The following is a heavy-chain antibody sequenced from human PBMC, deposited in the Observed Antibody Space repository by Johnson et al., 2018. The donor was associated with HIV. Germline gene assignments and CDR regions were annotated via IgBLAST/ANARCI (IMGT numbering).Heavy chain of an antibody. J-gene: IGHJ3*02. V-gene: IGHV3-11*04. D-gene: IGHD3-22*01. CDR3: ARDRGYWDAFDI. CDR1: GFTLSDYY. Sequence: QEQLVESGGGLVNPGGSLRLSCAASGFTLSDYYMIWIRQAPGKGLERVSYITSSGGTVYYADSVKGRSTISKDNSKNTLYLELNSLRAEDTAVYYWARDRGYWDAFDIWGQGTMVTVSS. CDR2: ITSSGGTV.